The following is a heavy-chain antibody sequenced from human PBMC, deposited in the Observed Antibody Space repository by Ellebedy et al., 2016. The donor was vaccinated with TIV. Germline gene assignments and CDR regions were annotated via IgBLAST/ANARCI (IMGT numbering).Heavy chain of an antibody. CDR1: GFTFIIYT. Sequence: GESLKISXAASGFTFIIYTMHWVRQTPGKGLECVAVISYDGTNEYYADSVKGRFTISRDNSKNTLYVQMNSLRAEDTAVYYCSRGGYGHGFDIWGQGTMVTVSS. J-gene: IGHJ3*02. V-gene: IGHV3-30-3*01. CDR2: ISYDGTNE. D-gene: IGHD3-16*01. CDR3: SRGGYGHGFDI.